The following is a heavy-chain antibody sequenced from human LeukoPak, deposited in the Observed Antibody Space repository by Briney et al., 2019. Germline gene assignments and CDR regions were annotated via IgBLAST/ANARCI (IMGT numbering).Heavy chain of an antibody. CDR1: GYTFTSYA. D-gene: IGHD1-1*01. J-gene: IGHJ4*02. CDR2: ISAYNGNT. CDR3: ARGTVLNPFDY. Sequence: ASVKVSCKASGYTFTSYAMHWVRQAPGQGLEWMGWISAYNGNTNYAQKLQGRVTMTTDTSTSTAYMELRSLRSDDTAVYYCARGTVLNPFDYWGQGTLVTVSS. V-gene: IGHV1-18*01.